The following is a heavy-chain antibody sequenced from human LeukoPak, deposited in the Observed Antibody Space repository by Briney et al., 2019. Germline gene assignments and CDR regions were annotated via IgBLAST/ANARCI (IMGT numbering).Heavy chain of an antibody. J-gene: IGHJ4*02. V-gene: IGHV1-8*01. Sequence: ASVKVSCKASGYTFTSYDINWVRRATGQGLEWMGWMNPNSGTTGYAQKFQGRVTMTRNTSISTAYMELSSLRSEDTAVYYCATRLVQGADYWGQGTLVTVSS. CDR3: ATRLVQGADY. CDR2: MNPNSGTT. D-gene: IGHD3-10*01. CDR1: GYTFTSYD.